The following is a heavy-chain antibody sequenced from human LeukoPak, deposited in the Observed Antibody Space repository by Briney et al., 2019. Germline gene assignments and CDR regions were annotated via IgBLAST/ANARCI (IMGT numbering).Heavy chain of an antibody. D-gene: IGHD4-17*01. Sequence: ASVKVSCKASGYTFTSYYMHWVRQAPGQGLEWMGWIITYNGNTHYAQKLQGRVTLTTDTSTNTAYMELRGLRSDDTAVYYCAKTTVTSEDYYFYYMDVWGKGTTVTVSS. J-gene: IGHJ6*03. V-gene: IGHV1-18*04. CDR1: GYTFTSYY. CDR2: IITYNGNT. CDR3: AKTTVTSEDYYFYYMDV.